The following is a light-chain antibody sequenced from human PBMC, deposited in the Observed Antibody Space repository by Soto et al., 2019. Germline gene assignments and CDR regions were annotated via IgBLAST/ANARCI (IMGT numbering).Light chain of an antibody. CDR3: SSYTSSSPLYV. J-gene: IGLJ1*01. V-gene: IGLV2-14*01. CDR1: SSDVGGYNY. Sequence: QSVLTQPASVSGSPGQSITISCTGTSSDVGGYNYVSWYQQHPGKAPKLMIYEVSNRPSGVSNRFSSSKSGNTASLTISGLQAEDEADYYCSSYTSSSPLYVFGTGTKVTVL. CDR2: EVS.